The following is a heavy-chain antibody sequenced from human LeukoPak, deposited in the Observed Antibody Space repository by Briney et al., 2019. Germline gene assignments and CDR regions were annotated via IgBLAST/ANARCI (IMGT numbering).Heavy chain of an antibody. V-gene: IGHV3-30*02. Sequence: GGSLRLSCAASGFTFTNYGMHWVRQAPGKGLEWVAFIGYDGSNKYYADSVKGRFTVSRDKSKNTLYLQMTSLRTEDTAVYYCAKGLYYKDRSVYPAWGQGTLVTISS. CDR3: AKGLYYKDRSVYPA. CDR1: GFTFTNYG. J-gene: IGHJ5*02. D-gene: IGHD3-22*01. CDR2: IGYDGSNK.